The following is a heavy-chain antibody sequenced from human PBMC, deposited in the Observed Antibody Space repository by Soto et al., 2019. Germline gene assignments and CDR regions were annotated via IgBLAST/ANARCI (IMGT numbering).Heavy chain of an antibody. CDR3: ASSMITFGGVIELFDY. CDR1: GFTFSSYS. D-gene: IGHD3-16*02. J-gene: IGHJ4*02. Sequence: EVQLVESGGGLVKPGGSLRLSCAASGFTFSSYSMNWVRQAPGKGLEWVSSISSSSSYIYYADSVQGRFTISSGNAKNALYLQMNSLRAEDTAVYYCASSMITFGGVIELFDYGGQGTLVTVSS. CDR2: ISSSSSYI. V-gene: IGHV3-21*01.